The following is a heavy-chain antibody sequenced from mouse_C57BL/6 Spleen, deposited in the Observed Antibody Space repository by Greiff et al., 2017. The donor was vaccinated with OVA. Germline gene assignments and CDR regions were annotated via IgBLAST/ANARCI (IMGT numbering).Heavy chain of an antibody. J-gene: IGHJ2*01. V-gene: IGHV1-20*01. CDR3: ARSEDYFDY. Sequence: VHVKQSGPELVKPGDSVKISCKASGYSFTGYFMNWVMQSHGKSLEWIGRINPYNGDTFYNQKFKGKATLTVDKSSSTAHMELRSLTSEDSAVYYCARSEDYFDYWGQGTTLTVSS. CDR1: GYSFTGYF. CDR2: INPYNGDT.